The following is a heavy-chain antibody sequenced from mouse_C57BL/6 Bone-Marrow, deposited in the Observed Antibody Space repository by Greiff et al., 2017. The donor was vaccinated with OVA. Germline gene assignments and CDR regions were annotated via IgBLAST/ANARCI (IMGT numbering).Heavy chain of an antibody. D-gene: IGHD2-4*01. CDR2: ISNGGGST. CDR1: GFTFSDYY. Sequence: EVKVEESGGGLVQPGGSLKLSCAASGFTFSDYYMYWVRQTPEKRLEWVAYISNGGGSTYYPDTVKGRFTISRDNAKNTLYLQMSRLKSEDTAMYYCARYDYDWFAYWGQGTLVTVSA. V-gene: IGHV5-12*01. CDR3: ARYDYDWFAY. J-gene: IGHJ3*01.